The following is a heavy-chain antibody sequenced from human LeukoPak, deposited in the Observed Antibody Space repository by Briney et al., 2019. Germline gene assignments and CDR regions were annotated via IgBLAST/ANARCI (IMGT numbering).Heavy chain of an antibody. CDR1: GGSISSSSYY. Sequence: SETLSLTCTVSGGSISSSSYYWGWIRQPPGKGLEWIGSIYYSGSTYYNPSLKSRVTISVDTSKNQFSLKLSSVTAADTAVYYCARRADSSGYYGDDYWGQGTLVTVSS. CDR2: IYYSGST. V-gene: IGHV4-39*07. D-gene: IGHD3-22*01. CDR3: ARRADSSGYYGDDY. J-gene: IGHJ4*02.